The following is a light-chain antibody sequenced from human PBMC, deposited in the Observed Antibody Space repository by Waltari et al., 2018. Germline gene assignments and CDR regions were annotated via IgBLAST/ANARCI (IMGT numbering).Light chain of an antibody. J-gene: IGLJ1*01. CDR2: EGS. V-gene: IGLV2-23*01. CDR3: SSYAGSSTLYV. Sequence: YQQHPGKAPKLMIYEGSTRPSGVSNRFSGSMSGNTPSLTISALQSEDEADYFCSSYAGSSTLYVFGTGTKVTVL.